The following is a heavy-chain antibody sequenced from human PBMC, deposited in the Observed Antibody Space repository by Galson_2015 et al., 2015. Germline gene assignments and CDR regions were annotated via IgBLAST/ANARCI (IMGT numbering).Heavy chain of an antibody. J-gene: IGHJ4*02. Sequence: SLRLSCAASGFTFSSYAMHWVRQAPGEGLEWVAVLSHDGTKKYYAESVKGRFTISRDNSKSTLYLQMNSLRVDDTAVYYCARGRGTTVVTTVDYWGQGILVTVSS. D-gene: IGHD4-23*01. CDR1: GFTFSSYA. V-gene: IGHV3-30-3*01. CDR3: ARGRGTTVVTTVDY. CDR2: LSHDGTKK.